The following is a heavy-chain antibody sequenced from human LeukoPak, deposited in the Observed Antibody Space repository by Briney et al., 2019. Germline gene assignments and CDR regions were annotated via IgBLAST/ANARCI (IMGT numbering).Heavy chain of an antibody. V-gene: IGHV4-34*04. D-gene: IGHD5-12*01. Sequence: PSETLSLTCNVYGGSFSGYYWSWIRQPPGKGLEWIGEINHSGSTNNNPSLKSRATISVDTSKNQFSLKLSSLTTADTAVYYCARRLFYSGYDRWGQGTLVTVSS. CDR1: GGSFSGYY. CDR3: ARRLFYSGYDR. J-gene: IGHJ4*02. CDR2: INHSGST.